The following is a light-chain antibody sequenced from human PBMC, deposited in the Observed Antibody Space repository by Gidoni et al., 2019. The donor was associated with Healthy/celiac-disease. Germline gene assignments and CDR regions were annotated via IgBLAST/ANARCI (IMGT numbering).Light chain of an antibody. V-gene: IGKV3-11*01. CDR2: DAS. CDR1: QSVRSY. J-gene: IGKJ3*01. CDR3: QQRSNWPRLT. Sequence: EIVLTQSPATLSLSPGERATLSCRASQSVRSYLAWYQQKPGQAPRLLIYDASNRATGIPARFSGSGSGTDFTRTISSLEPEDFAVYYCQQRSNWPRLTFGPGTKVDIK.